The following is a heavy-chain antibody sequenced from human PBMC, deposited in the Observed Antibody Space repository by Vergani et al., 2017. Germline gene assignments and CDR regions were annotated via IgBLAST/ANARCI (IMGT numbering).Heavy chain of an antibody. V-gene: IGHV1-2*02. CDR1: GYTFTDYF. CDR3: SRVGTSSNRDYFDH. J-gene: IGHJ4*02. D-gene: IGHD2-2*01. Sequence: QVQLVQSGAEVKKPGASVKVSCKASGYTFTDYFMHWVRQAPGQGLEWMGWINPNIGGTNYAQQFQGRVTMTRDTFISTAYMELSNLRSDDTAVYYCSRVGTSSNRDYFDHWGQGTLVTVSS. CDR2: INPNIGGT.